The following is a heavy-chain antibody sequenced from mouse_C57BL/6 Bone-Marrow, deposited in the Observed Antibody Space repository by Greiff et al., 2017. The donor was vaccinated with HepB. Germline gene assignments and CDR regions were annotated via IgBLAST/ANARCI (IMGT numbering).Heavy chain of an antibody. D-gene: IGHD1-1*01. J-gene: IGHJ1*03. CDR2: FHPYNDDT. Sequence: LQESGAELVKPGASVKMSCKASGYTFTTYPIEWMKQNHGKSLEWIGNFHPYNDDTKYNEKFKGKATLTVEKSSSTVYLELSRLTSDDSAVYYCARNYGSSPYWYFDVWGTGTTVTVSS. CDR3: ARNYGSSPYWYFDV. V-gene: IGHV1-47*01. CDR1: GYTFTTYP.